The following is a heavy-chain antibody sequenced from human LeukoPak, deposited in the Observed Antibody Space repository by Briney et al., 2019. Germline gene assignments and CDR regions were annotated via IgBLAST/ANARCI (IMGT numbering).Heavy chain of an antibody. CDR2: ISTSGSTI. D-gene: IGHD3-9*01. CDR1: GFTFSDYY. Sequence: GGSLRLSCAASGFTFSDYYMTWIRQAPGKGLERVSYISTSGSTIYYTDSVKGRFTISRDNAKNSLYLQMNSLRAEDTAVYYCARDGVLRSFDWLFPYYMDVWGKGTTVTISS. V-gene: IGHV3-11*01. J-gene: IGHJ6*03. CDR3: ARDGVLRSFDWLFPYYMDV.